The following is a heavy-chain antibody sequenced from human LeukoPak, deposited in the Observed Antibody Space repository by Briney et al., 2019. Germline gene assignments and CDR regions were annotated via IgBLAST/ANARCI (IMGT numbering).Heavy chain of an antibody. J-gene: IGHJ4*02. CDR1: GGSISSSY. CDR2: IYYSGST. V-gene: IGHV4-59*01. Sequence: SETLSLTCTVSGGSISSSYWSGIRQPPGKGLEWVGYIYYSGSTNYNPSLNSRVTISVDTSKHQLSLELNSVTAADTAVYYCARVNSNGGASFDYWGQGTLVTVSS. D-gene: IGHD4-11*01. CDR3: ARVNSNGGASFDY.